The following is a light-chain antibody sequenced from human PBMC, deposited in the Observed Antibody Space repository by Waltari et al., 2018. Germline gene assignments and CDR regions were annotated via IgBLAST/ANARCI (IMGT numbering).Light chain of an antibody. CDR1: QSISSW. CDR2: KAS. J-gene: IGKJ2*01. V-gene: IGKV1-5*03. CDR3: QQYNNYFLYT. Sequence: DIQMTQSPSPLSASVGDRVTITCRASQSISSWLAWYQQKPGKAPKLLIYKASTLESGVPSRFSGSGSGTEFALTISSLQPDDFATYYCQQYNNYFLYTFGQGTKLEIK.